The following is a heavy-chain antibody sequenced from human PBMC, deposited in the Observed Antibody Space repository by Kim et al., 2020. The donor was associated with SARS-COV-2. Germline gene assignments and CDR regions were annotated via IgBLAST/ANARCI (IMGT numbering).Heavy chain of an antibody. CDR3: AMELRYFDWLSWFDP. J-gene: IGHJ5*02. CDR1: GGSISSSSYY. V-gene: IGHV4-39*07. Sequence: SETLSLTCTVSGGSISSSSYYWGWIRQPPGKGLEWIGSIYYSGSTYYNPSLKSRVTISVDTSKNQFSLKLSSVTAADTAVYYCAMELRYFDWLSWFDPWGQGTLVTVSS. CDR2: IYYSGST. D-gene: IGHD3-9*01.